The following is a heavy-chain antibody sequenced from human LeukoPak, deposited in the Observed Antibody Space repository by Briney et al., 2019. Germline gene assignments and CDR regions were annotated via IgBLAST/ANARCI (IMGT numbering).Heavy chain of an antibody. CDR1: GFTFSSYS. J-gene: IGHJ6*02. Sequence: GGSLRLSCAASGFTFSSYSMNWVRQAPGKGLEWVSYISSSSSTIYYADSVKGRFTISRDNAKNSLYLQMNSLRDEDTAVYYCARDLDGFWSGYHYYGMDVWGQGTTVTVSS. CDR3: ARDLDGFWSGYHYYGMDV. V-gene: IGHV3-48*02. D-gene: IGHD3-3*01. CDR2: ISSSSSTI.